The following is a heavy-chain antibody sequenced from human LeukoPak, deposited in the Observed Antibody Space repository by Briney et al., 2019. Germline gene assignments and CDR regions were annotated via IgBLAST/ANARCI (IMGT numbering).Heavy chain of an antibody. Sequence: GGSLRLSCAASGFTFSSYGMHWVRQAPGKGLEWVSSISSSSSYIYYADSVKGRFTISRDNAKNSLYLQMNSLRAEDTAVYYCARVVVVPAAMWFDPWGQGTLVTVSS. J-gene: IGHJ5*02. V-gene: IGHV3-21*01. CDR3: ARVVVVPAAMWFDP. CDR2: ISSSSSYI. D-gene: IGHD2-2*01. CDR1: GFTFSSYG.